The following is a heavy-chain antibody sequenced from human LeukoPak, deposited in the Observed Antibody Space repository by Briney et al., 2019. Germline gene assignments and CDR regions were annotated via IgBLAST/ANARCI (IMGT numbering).Heavy chain of an antibody. V-gene: IGHV1-69*05. CDR1: GGTFSSYV. D-gene: IGHD5-18*01. J-gene: IGHJ4*02. Sequence: SVKVSCKASGGTFSSYVISWVRQAPGQGLEWMGGIIPIFGTANYAQKFQGRVTITTDESTSTAYMELSSLRSEDTAVYYCARGRSLTSDTAMVSAGLWGQGTLVTVSS. CDR2: IIPIFGTA. CDR3: ARGRSLTSDTAMVSAGL.